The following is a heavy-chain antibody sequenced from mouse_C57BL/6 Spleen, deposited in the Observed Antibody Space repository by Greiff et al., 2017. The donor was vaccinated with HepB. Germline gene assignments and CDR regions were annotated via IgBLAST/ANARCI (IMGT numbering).Heavy chain of an antibody. Sequence: QVHVKQSGAELARPGASVKLSCKASGYTFTSYGISWVKQRTGQGLEWIGEIYPRSGNTYYNEKFKGKATLTADKSSSTAYMELRSLTSEDSAVYFCAREGGYYYGSGRTMDYWGQGTSVTVSS. J-gene: IGHJ4*01. D-gene: IGHD1-1*01. CDR3: AREGGYYYGSGRTMDY. CDR2: IYPRSGNT. V-gene: IGHV1-81*01. CDR1: GYTFTSYG.